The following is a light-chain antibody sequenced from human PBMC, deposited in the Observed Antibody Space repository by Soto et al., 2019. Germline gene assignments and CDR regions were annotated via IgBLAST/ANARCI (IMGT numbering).Light chain of an antibody. Sequence: EIVLTQSPATLSLSPGERATLSCRASQSVSSSLAWYQHKPGQAPRLLMYDASNRATGIPARFSGSGSGTDFTLTISTLEPEDFAVYYCHQVASGHTFGQGTRLDIK. V-gene: IGKV3-11*01. J-gene: IGKJ5*01. CDR1: QSVSSS. CDR2: DAS. CDR3: HQVASGHT.